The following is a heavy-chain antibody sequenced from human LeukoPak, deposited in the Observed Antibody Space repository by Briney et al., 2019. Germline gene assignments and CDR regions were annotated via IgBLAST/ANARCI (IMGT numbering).Heavy chain of an antibody. CDR3: ARVISGTMGGYYYYYHMDV. J-gene: IGHJ6*03. V-gene: IGHV4-34*01. Sequence: SETLSLTCAVYGGSFSGYYWSWIRQPPGKGLEWIGEINHSGSTNYNPSLKSRVTISVDTSKNQFSLKLSSVTAADTAVYYCARVISGTMGGYYYYYHMDVWGKGTTVTVSS. CDR1: GGSFSGYY. CDR2: INHSGST. D-gene: IGHD1-7*01.